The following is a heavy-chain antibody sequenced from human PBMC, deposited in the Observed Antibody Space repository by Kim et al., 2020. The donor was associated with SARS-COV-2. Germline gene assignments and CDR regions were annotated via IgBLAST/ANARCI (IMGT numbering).Heavy chain of an antibody. CDR3: ATTYGSGSPVFD. V-gene: IGHV6-1*01. D-gene: IGHD3-10*01. J-gene: IGHJ4*02. Sequence: DYAVSVKSRITIKPDTSKNQFSLQLNSVTPEDTAVYYCATTYGSGSPVFDWGQGTLVTVSS.